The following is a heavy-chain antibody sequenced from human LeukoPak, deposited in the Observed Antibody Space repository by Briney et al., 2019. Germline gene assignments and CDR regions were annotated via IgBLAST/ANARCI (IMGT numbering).Heavy chain of an antibody. CDR2: IYTSGST. CDR3: ARAHHDDFWSGTHNYYMDV. CDR1: GGSISSYY. Sequence: PSETLSLTCTVSGGSISSYYWSWIRQPPGKGLEWIGHIYTSGSTNYNPSLKSRVTISVDTSKNQFSLKLSSVTAADTAVYYCARAHHDDFWSGTHNYYMDVWGKGTTVTVSS. D-gene: IGHD3-3*01. V-gene: IGHV4-4*09. J-gene: IGHJ6*03.